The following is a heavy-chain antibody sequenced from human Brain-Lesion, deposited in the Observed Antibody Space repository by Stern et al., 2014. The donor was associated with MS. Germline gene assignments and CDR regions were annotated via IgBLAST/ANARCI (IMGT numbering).Heavy chain of an antibody. CDR3: AGEEDIRYCSGGSCTGNWFDP. CDR1: GGSVSSTSYA. V-gene: IGHV4-39*01. CDR2: IYYSGNT. D-gene: IGHD2-15*01. Sequence: QLQLQESGPGLVKPSETLSLTCTVAGGSVSSTSYAWAWIRQPPGKGLEWIGTIYYSGNTHYSPSLKSRITISLDTAKKQFSLQRGSVTAADTAVYYCAGEEDIRYCSGGSCTGNWFDPWGQGTLVTVSS. J-gene: IGHJ5*02.